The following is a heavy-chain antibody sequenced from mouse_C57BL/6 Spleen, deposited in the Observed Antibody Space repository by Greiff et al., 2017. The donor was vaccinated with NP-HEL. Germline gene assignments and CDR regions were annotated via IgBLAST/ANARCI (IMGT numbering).Heavy chain of an antibody. CDR1: GYSFTGYY. CDR3: ARMGSYYDYDEGYAMDY. CDR2: INPSTGGT. Sequence: EVQLQESGPELVKPGASVKISCKASGYSFTGYYMHWVKQSSEKSLEWIGEINPSTGGTSYNQKFKGKATLTVDKSSSTAYMQLKSLTSEDSAVYYCARMGSYYDYDEGYAMDYWGQGTSVTVSS. J-gene: IGHJ4*01. V-gene: IGHV1-43*01. D-gene: IGHD2-4*01.